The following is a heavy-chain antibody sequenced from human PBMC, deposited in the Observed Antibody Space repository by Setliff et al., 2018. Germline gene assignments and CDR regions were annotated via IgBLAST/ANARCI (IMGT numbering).Heavy chain of an antibody. J-gene: IGHJ1*01. CDR2: INPKTGDT. CDR3: ARVAYGLEYFQY. Sequence: GASVKVSCKASGYSFSDFYMHWVRQVPGQGLEWMGWINPKTGDTLYAPKFQGRVTMTRDRSSNTAYMDLSRLTSDDTAVYYCARVAYGLEYFQYWGQGTLVTVSS. CDR1: GYSFSDFY. V-gene: IGHV1-2*02. D-gene: IGHD4-17*01.